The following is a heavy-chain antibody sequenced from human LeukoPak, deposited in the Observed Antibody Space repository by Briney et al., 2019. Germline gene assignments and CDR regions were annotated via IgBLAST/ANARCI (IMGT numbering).Heavy chain of an antibody. CDR3: AKEGYSRGYYSYYYMDV. CDR2: IKHDGSED. D-gene: IGHD6-13*01. J-gene: IGHJ6*03. CDR1: GFTFSNYW. V-gene: IGHV3-7*01. Sequence: GGSLKLSCAASGFTFSNYWMTWVRQAPGKGLEWVANIKHDGSEDYYLDSVKGRFTISRDNAKNSLYLQMNSLRAEDTAVYYCAKEGYSRGYYSYYYMDVWGKGTTVTVSS.